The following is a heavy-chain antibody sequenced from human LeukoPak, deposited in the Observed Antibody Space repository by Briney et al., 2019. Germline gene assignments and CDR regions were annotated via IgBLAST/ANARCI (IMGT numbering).Heavy chain of an antibody. CDR1: GFTFSSYS. Sequence: PGGSLRLSCAASGFTFSSYSMNWVRQAPGKGLEWVSSISSSSSYVYYADSVKGRFTISRDNAKNSLYLQMNSLRAEDTAVYYCARDSQEYSSSSTTFDYWGQGTLVTVSS. CDR3: ARDSQEYSSSSTTFDY. V-gene: IGHV3-21*01. CDR2: ISSSSSYV. D-gene: IGHD6-6*01. J-gene: IGHJ4*02.